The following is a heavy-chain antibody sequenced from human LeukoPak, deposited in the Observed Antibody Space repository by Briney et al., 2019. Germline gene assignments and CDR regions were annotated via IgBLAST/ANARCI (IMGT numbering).Heavy chain of an antibody. CDR1: GFSFGGYG. V-gene: IGHV3-33*01. Sequence: GGSLRLSCAASGFSFGGYGMHWVRQAPGKGLEWVAVIWYDGSDKYYGDSVKGRFSVSRGNSENRLYLQMNGLRAEDTAVYYCARAYSSGSGVETFDIWGQGTMVTVSS. CDR3: ARAYSSGSGVETFDI. J-gene: IGHJ3*02. CDR2: IWYDGSDK. D-gene: IGHD6-19*01.